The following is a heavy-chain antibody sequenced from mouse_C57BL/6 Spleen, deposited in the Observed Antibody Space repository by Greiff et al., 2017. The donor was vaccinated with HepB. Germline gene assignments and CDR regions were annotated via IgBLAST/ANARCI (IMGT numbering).Heavy chain of an antibody. V-gene: IGHV1-55*01. CDR1: GYTFTSYW. D-gene: IGHD1-1*01. CDR2: IYPGSGST. J-gene: IGHJ4*01. Sequence: QVQLQQPGAELVKPGASVKMSCKASGYTFTSYWITWVKQRPGQGLEWIGDIYPGSGSTNYNEKFKSKATLTVDTSSSTAYMQLSSLTSEDSAVYYWASENYGSSYPYYYAMDYWGQGTSVTVSS. CDR3: ASENYGSSYPYYYAMDY.